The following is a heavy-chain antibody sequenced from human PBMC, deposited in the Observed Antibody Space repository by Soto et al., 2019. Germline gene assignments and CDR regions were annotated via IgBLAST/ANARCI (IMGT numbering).Heavy chain of an antibody. V-gene: IGHV4-4*02. Sequence: QVQLQESGPGLVKPSGTLSLTCAVSGGSISSSNWWSWVRRPPGKGLEWIGEIYHSGSTNYNPSLNSRVTISVDEAKNQYSLKLSSVTAEVTAVYYCARLERYCGGACYPLFDYWGQGNLVTVSS. J-gene: IGHJ4*02. CDR3: ARLERYCGGACYPLFDY. D-gene: IGHD2-21*02. CDR1: GGSISSSNW. CDR2: IYHSGST.